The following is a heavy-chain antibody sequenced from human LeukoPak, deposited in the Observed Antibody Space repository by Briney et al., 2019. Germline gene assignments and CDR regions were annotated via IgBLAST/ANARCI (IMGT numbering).Heavy chain of an antibody. CDR1: GFTFSSYN. V-gene: IGHV3-21*05. CDR2: ISTSSTNI. Sequence: GGSLRLSCLASGFTFSSYNINWVRQAPGKGLEWLSYISTSSTNIYYADSVRGRFTISRDTAKNTLYLEMNSLGAEDTAVYYCARDLSGYSDYWGQGTLVTVSS. CDR3: ARDLSGYSDY. D-gene: IGHD2-15*01. J-gene: IGHJ4*02.